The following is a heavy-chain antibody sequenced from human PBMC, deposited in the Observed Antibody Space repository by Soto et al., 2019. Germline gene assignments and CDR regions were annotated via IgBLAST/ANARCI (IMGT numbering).Heavy chain of an antibody. J-gene: IGHJ4*02. D-gene: IGHD2-21*02. CDR2: MNPNSGNT. CDR3: ARGFPYCGGDCYPGSAY. V-gene: IGHV1-8*01. CDR1: GYTFTSYD. Sequence: QVQLVQSGAEVKKPGASVKVSCKASGYTFTSYDINWVRQATGQGLEWMGWMNPNSGNTGYAQKFQGRVTMTRNTSISTAYMERSSLRSEDTAVYYCARGFPYCGGDCYPGSAYWGQGTLVTVSS.